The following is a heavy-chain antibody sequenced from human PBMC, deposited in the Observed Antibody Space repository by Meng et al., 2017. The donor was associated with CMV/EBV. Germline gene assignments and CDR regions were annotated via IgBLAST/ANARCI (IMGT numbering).Heavy chain of an antibody. CDR1: GFTFTDYY. V-gene: IGHV3-11*01. Sequence: GGSLLSCAASGFTFTDYYMTWIRQAPGKGLEWISYIDSSGNTMYYADSVKGRFTISRDNAKNSLYLQMNSLRGEDTAVYYCARGIYDFWSGYNYGLDVWGQGTTVTVSS. CDR3: ARGIYDFWSGYNYGLDV. J-gene: IGHJ6*02. D-gene: IGHD3-3*01. CDR2: IDSSGNTM.